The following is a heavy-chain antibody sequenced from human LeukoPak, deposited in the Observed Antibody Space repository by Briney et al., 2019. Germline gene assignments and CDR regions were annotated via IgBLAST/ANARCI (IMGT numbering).Heavy chain of an antibody. CDR1: GGSISSGRDY. J-gene: IGHJ6*03. CDR3: ARVQGVLRFLGRDYYMDV. CDR2: INHSGST. D-gene: IGHD3-3*01. V-gene: IGHV4-39*07. Sequence: PSETLSLTCTLPGGSISSGRDYWSWIRQPPGKGLEWIGEINHSGSTNYNPSLKSRVTISVDTSKNQFSLKLSSVTAADTAVYYCARVQGVLRFLGRDYYMDVWGKGTTVTVSS.